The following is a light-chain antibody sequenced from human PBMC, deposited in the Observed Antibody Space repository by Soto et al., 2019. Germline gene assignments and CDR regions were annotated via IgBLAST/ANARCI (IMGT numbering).Light chain of an antibody. CDR3: QQYGSSGT. CDR1: QSFSNNY. CDR2: GAS. J-gene: IGKJ1*01. Sequence: EIVLTQSPATLSLSPGERATLSCRASQSFSNNYLAWYQQKPGQAPRLLIYGASNRATGIPDRFSGSGSGTDFTLTISRLGPEDFAVYYCQQYGSSGTFGQGTKVDIK. V-gene: IGKV3-20*01.